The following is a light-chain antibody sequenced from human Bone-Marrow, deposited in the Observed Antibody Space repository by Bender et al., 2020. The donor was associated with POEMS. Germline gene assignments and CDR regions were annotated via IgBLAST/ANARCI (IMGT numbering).Light chain of an antibody. CDR2: DVT. V-gene: IGLV2-14*03. CDR1: SSDIGGYNY. J-gene: IGLJ2*01. Sequence: QSALTQPASVSGSPGQSITISCTGTSSDIGGYNYVSWYQQHPGNAPKLLIYDVTNRPSGVSHRFSGSKSGNTASLTISGLKAEDEADYSCASYTSSSTVIFGGGTKLTVL. CDR3: ASYTSSSTVI.